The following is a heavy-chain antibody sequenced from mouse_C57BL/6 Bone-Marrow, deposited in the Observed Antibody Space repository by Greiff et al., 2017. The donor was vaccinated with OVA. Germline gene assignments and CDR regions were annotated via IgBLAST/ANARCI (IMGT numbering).Heavy chain of an antibody. CDR3: TRIYY. J-gene: IGHJ2*01. Sequence: LVASGAELVRPGASVKLSCTASGFNIKDDYLHWVKPRPEQGLEWIGWLAPGHGDTEYASKFQGKATITADTSSNTAYLPLSSLTSEDTAVYYCTRIYYWGQGTTLTVSS. V-gene: IGHV14-4*01. CDR1: GFNIKDDY. CDR2: LAPGHGDT.